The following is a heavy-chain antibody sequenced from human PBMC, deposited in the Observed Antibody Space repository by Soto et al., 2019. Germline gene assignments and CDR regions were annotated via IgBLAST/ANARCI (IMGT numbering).Heavy chain of an antibody. J-gene: IGHJ4*02. V-gene: IGHV4-39*01. CDR2: IYYSGST. CDR1: GGSISSSSYY. Sequence: QLQLQESGPGLVKPSETLSLTCTVSGGSISSSSYYWGWIRQPPGKGLEWIGSIYYSGSTYYNPSLKSRVTISVDTSKNQFSLKLSSVTAADTAVYYCARLGGSGSYIYFDYWGQGTLVTVSS. CDR3: ARLGGSGSYIYFDY. D-gene: IGHD3-10*01.